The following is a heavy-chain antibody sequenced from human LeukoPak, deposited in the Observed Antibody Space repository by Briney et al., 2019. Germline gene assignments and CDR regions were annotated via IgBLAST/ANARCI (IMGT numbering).Heavy chain of an antibody. CDR2: ISYDGSNK. J-gene: IGHJ4*02. V-gene: IGHV3-30*04. D-gene: IGHD6-13*01. CDR1: GFTFSSYA. CDR3: ARFIAAISGDY. Sequence: GGSLRLSCAASGFTFSSYAMHWVRQAPGKGLEWVAVISYDGSNKYYADSVKGRFTISRDNPKNTLYLQMNSLRAEDTAVYCCARFIAAISGDYWGQGTLVTVSS.